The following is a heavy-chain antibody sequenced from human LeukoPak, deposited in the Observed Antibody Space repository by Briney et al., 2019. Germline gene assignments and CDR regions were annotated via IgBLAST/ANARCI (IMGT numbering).Heavy chain of an antibody. J-gene: IGHJ4*02. V-gene: IGHV3-30-3*01. Sequence: PGRSLRLVCAATGFTFSSYAMHWVRQDPGKGLEWVAVISYDRSNKYYADSVKGRFTISRDNSKNTLYLQMNSLRAEGTAVYYCARLAQVATIVSYWGQGTLVTVSS. CDR1: GFTFSSYA. CDR3: ARLAQVATIVSY. CDR2: ISYDRSNK. D-gene: IGHD5-12*01.